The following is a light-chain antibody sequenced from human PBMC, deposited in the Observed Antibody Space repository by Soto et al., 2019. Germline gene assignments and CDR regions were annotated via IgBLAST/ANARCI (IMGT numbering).Light chain of an antibody. CDR1: NIGSKS. V-gene: IGLV3-21*04. Sequence: SYELTQPPSVSVAPGETASITCGGHNIGSKSVHWYQQKPGQAPVLVMYFDSDRPSGIPERFSGSNSGNTATLTISRVEAADEADYYCQVWDSSIDLSHVFGSGTKLTVL. CDR3: QVWDSSIDLSHV. J-gene: IGLJ1*01. CDR2: FDS.